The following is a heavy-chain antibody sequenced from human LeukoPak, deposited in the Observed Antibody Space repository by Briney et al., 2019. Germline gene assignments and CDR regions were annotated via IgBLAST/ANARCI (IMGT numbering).Heavy chain of an antibody. J-gene: IGHJ6*02. V-gene: IGHV3-30*18. D-gene: IGHD4-17*01. CDR3: ANGGYGDRDASYYYGMDV. CDR1: GFTFSSYG. Sequence: GRSLRLSCAASGFTFSSYGMHWVRQAPGKGLEWVAVISYDGSNKYYADSVKGRFTISRDNSKNTLYLQMNSLRAEDTAVYYCANGGYGDRDASYYYGMDVWGQGTTVTVYS. CDR2: ISYDGSNK.